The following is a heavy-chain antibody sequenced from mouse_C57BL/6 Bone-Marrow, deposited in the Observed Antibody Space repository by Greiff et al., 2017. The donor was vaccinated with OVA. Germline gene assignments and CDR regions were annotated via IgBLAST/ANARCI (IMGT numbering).Heavy chain of an antibody. CDR1: GYTFTSYW. CDR3: ARPAYYSNYEGRYFDY. J-gene: IGHJ2*01. D-gene: IGHD2-5*01. CDR2: IDPSDSYT. Sequence: QVQLQQSGAELVMPGASVKLSCKASGYTFTSYWMHWVKQRPGQGLEWIGEIDPSDSYTNYNQKFKGKSTLTVDKSSSTAYMQLSSLTSEDSAVYYCARPAYYSNYEGRYFDYWGQGTTLTVSS. V-gene: IGHV1-69*01.